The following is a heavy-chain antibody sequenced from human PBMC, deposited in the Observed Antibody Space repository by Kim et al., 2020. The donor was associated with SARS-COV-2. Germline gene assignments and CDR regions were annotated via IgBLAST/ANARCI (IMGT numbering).Heavy chain of an antibody. V-gene: IGHV4-4*02. Sequence: SETLSLTCAVSGGSISSSNWWSWVRQPPGKGLEWIGEIYHSGSTNYNPSLKSRVTISVDKSKNQFSLKLSSVTAADTAVYYCARDGGYTPGIAVAGLDPWGPWGQGTLVTVSS. J-gene: IGHJ5*02. CDR3: ARDGGYTPGIAVAGLDPWGP. CDR2: IYHSGST. CDR1: GGSISSSNW. D-gene: IGHD6-19*01.